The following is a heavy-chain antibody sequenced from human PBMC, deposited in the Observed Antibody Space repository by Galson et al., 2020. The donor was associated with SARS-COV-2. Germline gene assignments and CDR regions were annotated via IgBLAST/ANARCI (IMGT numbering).Heavy chain of an antibody. V-gene: IGHV1-2*06. CDR3: TRGNNSSPFYHFDP. CDR1: GYTFSGHY. Sequence: ASVKVSCKASGYTFSGHYMHWVRLAPGQGLEWMGRINPNSGDTDVAQKFQGRVTMTTDTSLTTAYMELSRLTSDDTAVYYCTRGNNSSPFYHFDPWGQGTLVTVSS. D-gene: IGHD2-2*01. J-gene: IGHJ5*02. CDR2: INPNSGDT.